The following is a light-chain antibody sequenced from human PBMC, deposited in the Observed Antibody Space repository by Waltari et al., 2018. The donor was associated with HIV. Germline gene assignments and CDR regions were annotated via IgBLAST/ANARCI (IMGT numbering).Light chain of an antibody. J-gene: IGLJ2*01. Sequence: QSVLTQPPSASGTPGQRVTISCYGLSSTIGSNDVSWYQQFPGTAPKVLMSANNQRPSGVPDRFSASKSGTSASLALSGLHSEDEADYYCATWDDSLNGPLVGGGTKLTVL. V-gene: IGLV1-44*01. CDR1: SSTIGSND. CDR2: ANN. CDR3: ATWDDSLNGPL.